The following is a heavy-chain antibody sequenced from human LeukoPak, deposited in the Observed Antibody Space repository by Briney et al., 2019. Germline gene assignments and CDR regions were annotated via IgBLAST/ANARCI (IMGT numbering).Heavy chain of an antibody. CDR3: ARDPITMVRGAIGDV. J-gene: IGHJ6*04. Sequence: SETLSLTCTVSGGSISSGGYYWSWIRQPPGKGLEWIGYIYHSGSTYYNPSLKSRVTISVDRSKNQFSLKLSSVTAADTAVYYCARDPITMVRGAIGDVWGKGTTVTVSS. V-gene: IGHV4-30-2*01. CDR2: IYHSGST. D-gene: IGHD3-10*01. CDR1: GGSISSGGYY.